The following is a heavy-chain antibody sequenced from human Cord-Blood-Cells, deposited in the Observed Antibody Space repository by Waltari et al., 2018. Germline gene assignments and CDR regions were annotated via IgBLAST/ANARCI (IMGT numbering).Heavy chain of an antibody. J-gene: IGHJ4*02. V-gene: IGHV4-30-2*01. CDR2: IYHSGST. CDR3: ARGRFLEWLLFDY. D-gene: IGHD3-3*01. CDR1: GGSISSGGYS. Sequence: QLQLQESGSGLVKPSQTLSLTCAVSGGSISSGGYSWSWIRQPPGKGLEWIGYIYHSGSTYNNPSLKSRVTISVDRSKNQFSLKMGSVTAADTAVYYCARGRFLEWLLFDYWGQGTLVTVSS.